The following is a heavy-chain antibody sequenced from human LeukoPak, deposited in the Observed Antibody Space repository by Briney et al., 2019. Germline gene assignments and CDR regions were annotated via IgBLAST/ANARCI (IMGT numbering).Heavy chain of an antibody. CDR2: ISSSGSTI. J-gene: IGHJ4*02. D-gene: IGHD4-17*01. CDR3: ARDTDYGDYAY. Sequence: PGGSLRLSCAASGFTFSRYEMNWVRQAPGKGLEWVSYISSSGSTIYYADSVKGRCTISRDNAKNSLYLQMNSLRAEDKAVYYCARDTDYGDYAYWGQGTLVTVSS. CDR1: GFTFSRYE. V-gene: IGHV3-48*03.